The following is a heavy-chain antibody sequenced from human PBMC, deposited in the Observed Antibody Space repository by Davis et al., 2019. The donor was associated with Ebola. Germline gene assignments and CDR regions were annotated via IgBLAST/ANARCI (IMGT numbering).Heavy chain of an antibody. V-gene: IGHV4-59*01. CDR2: IYYSGST. J-gene: IGHJ4*02. Sequence: MPSETLSLTCTVSGGSISSYYWSWIRQPPGKGLEWIGYIYYSGSTNYNPSLKSRVTISVDTSKNQFSLKLSSVTAADTAVYYCARVHSSGPKFDYWGQGTLVTVSP. CDR3: ARVHSSGPKFDY. D-gene: IGHD3-22*01. CDR1: GGSISSYY.